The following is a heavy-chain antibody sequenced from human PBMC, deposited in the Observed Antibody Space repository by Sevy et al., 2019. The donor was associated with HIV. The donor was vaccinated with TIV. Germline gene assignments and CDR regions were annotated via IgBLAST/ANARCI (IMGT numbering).Heavy chain of an antibody. V-gene: IGHV1-18*01. J-gene: IGHJ4*01. CDR2: ISPHNGDT. CDR3: ASAYCSGGRCYSLAY. D-gene: IGHD2-15*01. Sequence: ASVKVSCKISGYTYSSYRITWVRPAPRQGLECMGWISPHNGDTNYAQKLQGRVTMITDTSTTTAYMELRNLRSDDTAVYYCASAYCSGGRCYSLAYWGQGTLVTVSS. CDR1: GYTYSSYR.